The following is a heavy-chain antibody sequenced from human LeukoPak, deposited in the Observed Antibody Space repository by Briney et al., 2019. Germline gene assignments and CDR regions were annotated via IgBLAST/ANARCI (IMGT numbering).Heavy chain of an antibody. J-gene: IGHJ5*02. CDR1: GFTFSSYA. D-gene: IGHD2-2*01. CDR2: ISTSGGST. CDR3: AKELYCSSTSCAQFDP. Sequence: GGSLRLSCVASGFTFSSYAMNWVRQAPGKGLEWVLVISTSGGSTYYADSVKGRFTISRDNSKNTLYLQMNSLRAEDTAIYYCAKELYCSSTSCAQFDPWGQGTLVTVSS. V-gene: IGHV3-23*01.